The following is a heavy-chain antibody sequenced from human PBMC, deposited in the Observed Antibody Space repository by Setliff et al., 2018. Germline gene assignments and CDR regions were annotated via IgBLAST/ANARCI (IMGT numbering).Heavy chain of an antibody. CDR1: GGTFSDYH. Sequence: KTSETLSLTCAAYGGTFSDYHWTWIRQSPEKGLEWIGEINHRGSTNYNPSLKSRVTISIDTSRDQFSLKLTSMTAADTAVYFCAREGRSSTRGWYMDVWGKGTTVTVSS. D-gene: IGHD2-2*01. CDR2: INHRGST. CDR3: AREGRSSTRGWYMDV. J-gene: IGHJ6*03. V-gene: IGHV4-34*01.